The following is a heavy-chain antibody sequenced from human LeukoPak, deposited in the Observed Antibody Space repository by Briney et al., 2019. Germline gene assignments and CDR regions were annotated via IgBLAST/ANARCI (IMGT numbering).Heavy chain of an antibody. Sequence: GGSLRLSCAASGFTFSDYYMSWIRQAPGKGLEWVSYISSSGSTIYYADSVKGRFTITRDNAKNSLYLQMNSLRAEDTAVYYCARARITIFGVVNYFDYWGQGTLVTVSS. J-gene: IGHJ4*02. CDR2: ISSSGSTI. D-gene: IGHD3-3*01. V-gene: IGHV3-11*04. CDR1: GFTFSDYY. CDR3: ARARITIFGVVNYFDY.